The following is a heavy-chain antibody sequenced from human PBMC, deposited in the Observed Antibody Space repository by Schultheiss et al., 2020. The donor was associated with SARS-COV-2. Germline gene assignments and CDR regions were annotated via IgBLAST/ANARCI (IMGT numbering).Heavy chain of an antibody. CDR2: IWYDGSNK. CDR1: GFTFSSYG. V-gene: IGHV3-33*01. D-gene: IGHD3-22*01. Sequence: GGSLRLSCAASGFTFSSYGMHWVRQAPGKGLEWVAVIWYDGSNKYYADSVKGLFTISRDNSKNTLYLQMNSLRAEDTAVYYCASVGYDSSGYCDYWGQGTLVTVSS. CDR3: ASVGYDSSGYCDY. J-gene: IGHJ4*02.